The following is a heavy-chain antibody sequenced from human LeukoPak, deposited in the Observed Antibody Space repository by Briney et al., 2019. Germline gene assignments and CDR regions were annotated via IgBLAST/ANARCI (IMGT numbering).Heavy chain of an antibody. Sequence: PGGSLRLSCAASGFTFSSYWMHWVRQAPGKGLMWVSRINSDGSSTSYADSVKGRFTISRDNAKNTLYLQMNSLRAEDTAVYYCARGGYSYGTDYWGQGTLVTVSS. V-gene: IGHV3-74*01. CDR3: ARGGYSYGTDY. D-gene: IGHD5-18*01. CDR2: INSDGSST. J-gene: IGHJ4*02. CDR1: GFTFSSYW.